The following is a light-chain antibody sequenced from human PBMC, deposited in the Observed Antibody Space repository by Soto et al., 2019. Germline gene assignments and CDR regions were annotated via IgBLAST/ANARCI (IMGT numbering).Light chain of an antibody. V-gene: IGLV2-14*01. CDR3: SSYTSTNFVI. CDR1: STDVGAYNF. J-gene: IGLJ2*01. CDR2: AVS. Sequence: QSALTQPPSASGSPGQSVTISCTGTSTDVGAYNFVSWYQQHPGKAPKLMIYAVSNRPSGVSNRFSASKSGNTASLTISGLQAEDEADYYCSSYTSTNFVIFGGGTKLTVL.